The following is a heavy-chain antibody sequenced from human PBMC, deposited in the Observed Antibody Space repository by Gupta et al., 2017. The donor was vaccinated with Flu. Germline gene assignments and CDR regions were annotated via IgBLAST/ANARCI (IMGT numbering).Heavy chain of an antibody. CDR1: GFPFSGAT. CDR3: ARGMDGGWFDP. Sequence: EVQLVESGGGLVQPGGALKLSCAASGFPFSGATMHWVRQASGKGLEWVSRIRSKANSYATVYAASVKGRFTISRDDSKNTAYLQMNSLQTDDTAVYYCARGMDGGWFDPRGQGTLVTVSS. J-gene: IGHJ5*02. CDR2: IRSKANSYAT. V-gene: IGHV3-73*01. D-gene: IGHD2-2*03.